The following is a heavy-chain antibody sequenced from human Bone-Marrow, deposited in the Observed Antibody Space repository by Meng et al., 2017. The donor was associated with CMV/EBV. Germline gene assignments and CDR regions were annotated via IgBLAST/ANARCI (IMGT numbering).Heavy chain of an antibody. V-gene: IGHV3-21*01. CDR3: AKDLLSGYDSSGYYYDYYYYYGMDV. CDR1: GFTFSSHI. CDR2: ISSRSTYI. D-gene: IGHD3-22*01. J-gene: IGHJ6*02. Sequence: GESLKISCAASGFTFSSHIMNWVRQAPGKGLEWVSSISSRSTYISYTDSVKGRFTISRDNSKNTLYLQMNSLRAEDTAVYYCAKDLLSGYDSSGYYYDYYYYYGMDVWGQGTTVTVSS.